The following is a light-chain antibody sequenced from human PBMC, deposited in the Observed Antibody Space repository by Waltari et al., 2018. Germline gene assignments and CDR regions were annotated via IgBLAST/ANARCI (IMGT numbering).Light chain of an antibody. Sequence: QSALTQPRSVSGSPGQSVTISCTGTRSAVGGYKYVSWFQQHAGKAPRLMIYDVSERPSGVPDRFSGSKSGNTASLTISGLQAEDEADYYCCSYAGSYTWVFGGGTKLTVL. CDR1: RSAVGGYKY. J-gene: IGLJ3*02. V-gene: IGLV2-11*01. CDR3: CSYAGSYTWV. CDR2: DVS.